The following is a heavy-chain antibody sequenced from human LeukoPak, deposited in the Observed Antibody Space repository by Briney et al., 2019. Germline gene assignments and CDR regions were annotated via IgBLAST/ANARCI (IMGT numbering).Heavy chain of an antibody. CDR3: ASDIVATIDQSLRDY. V-gene: IGHV3-66*01. D-gene: IGHD5-12*01. Sequence: GGSLRLSCAASGLTVSRNYVNWVRQSPGKGLEWVSIITNGGDTYYADSVKGRFIISRDNSEHTLSLQMNNLRAEDTAVYYCASDIVATIDQSLRDYWGQGTLVTVSS. CDR1: GLTVSRNY. J-gene: IGHJ4*02. CDR2: ITNGGDT.